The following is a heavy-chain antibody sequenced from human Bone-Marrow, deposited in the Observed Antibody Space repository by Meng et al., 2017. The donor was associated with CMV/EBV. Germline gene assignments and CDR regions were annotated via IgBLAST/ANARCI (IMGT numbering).Heavy chain of an antibody. CDR2: IYYSGST. CDR1: GGSISSYY. V-gene: IGHV4-59*01. CDR3: ARMYYYDSIGYYGGGRQLYNWFDP. Sequence: SETLSLTCTVSGGSISSYYWSWIRQPPGKGLEWIGYIYYSGSTNYNPSLKSRVTISVDTSKNQFSLKLSSVTAADTAVYYCARMYYYDSIGYYGGGRQLYNWFDPWGQGTLVTVSS. J-gene: IGHJ5*02. D-gene: IGHD3-22*01.